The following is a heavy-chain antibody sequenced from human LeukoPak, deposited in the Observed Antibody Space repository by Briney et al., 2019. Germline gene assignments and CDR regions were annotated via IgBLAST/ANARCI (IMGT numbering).Heavy chain of an antibody. CDR2: IYYSGST. CDR1: GGSISSSSYY. D-gene: IGHD3-22*01. Sequence: SETLSLTCTVSGGSISSSSYYWGWIRQPPGKGLEWIGSIYYSGSTYYNPSLESRVTISVDTSKNQFSLKLSSVTAADTAVYYCRFSSGWDYYYYMDVWGKGTTVTVSS. V-gene: IGHV4-39*07. J-gene: IGHJ6*03. CDR3: RFSSGWDYYYYMDV.